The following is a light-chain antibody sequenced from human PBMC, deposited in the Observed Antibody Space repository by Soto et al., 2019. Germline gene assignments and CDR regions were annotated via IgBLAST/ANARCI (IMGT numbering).Light chain of an antibody. J-gene: IGLJ1*01. Sequence: QSALTQPASVSGSPGQSITISCTGTSSDVGGYNYVSWYQQHPGKAPKLMIYEVSNRPSGVSNRLSGSKSGNPASLTISGLQAEDEADYYCSSYTSSSTPYVFGTGTRVTVL. CDR3: SSYTSSSTPYV. V-gene: IGLV2-14*01. CDR2: EVS. CDR1: SSDVGGYNY.